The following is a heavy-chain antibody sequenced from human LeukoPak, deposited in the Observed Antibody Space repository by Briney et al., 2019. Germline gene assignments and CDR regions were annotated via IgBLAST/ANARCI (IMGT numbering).Heavy chain of an antibody. CDR3: AKGGLGGYSYGYFDY. CDR2: ISSSGSYI. CDR1: GFTFSSYS. Sequence: GALRLSCAASGFTFSSYSMNWVRQAPGKGLEWVSSISSSGSYIYSADSVKGRFTISRDNAKNSLYLQMNSLRAEDTAVYYCAKGGLGGYSYGYFDYWGQGTLVTVSS. J-gene: IGHJ4*02. V-gene: IGHV3-21*01. D-gene: IGHD5-18*01.